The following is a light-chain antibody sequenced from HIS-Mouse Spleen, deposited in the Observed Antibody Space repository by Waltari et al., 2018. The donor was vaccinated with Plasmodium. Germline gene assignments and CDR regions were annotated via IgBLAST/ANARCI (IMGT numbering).Light chain of an antibody. Sequence: SELTQPPSVSVSPGQTARITCSGDALPKTYAYWYQQKSGQAPVLVIYEDSKRPSGIPERFSGSSSGTMATLTISGAQVEDEADYYCYSTDSSGNHRVFGGGTKLTVL. V-gene: IGLV3-10*01. CDR3: YSTDSSGNHRV. J-gene: IGLJ3*02. CDR2: EDS. CDR1: ALPKTY.